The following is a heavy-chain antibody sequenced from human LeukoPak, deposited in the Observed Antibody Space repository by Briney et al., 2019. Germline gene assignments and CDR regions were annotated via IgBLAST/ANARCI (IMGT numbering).Heavy chain of an antibody. J-gene: IGHJ5*02. CDR2: IYPGDSDT. Sequence: GESLKISCKASGYTFTNYWIGWVRQMPGKGLEWMGTIYPGDSDTRYSPSFQGQVTISADKSITTAYLQWSSLRASDTAMYFCARRAYSHEWFDPWGQGTLVTVSS. V-gene: IGHV5-51*01. CDR3: ARRAYSHEWFDP. CDR1: GYTFTNYW. D-gene: IGHD5-12*01.